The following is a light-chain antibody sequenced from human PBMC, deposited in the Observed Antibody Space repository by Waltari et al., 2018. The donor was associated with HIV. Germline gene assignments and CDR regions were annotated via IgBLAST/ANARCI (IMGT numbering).Light chain of an antibody. CDR2: AAS. V-gene: IGKV1-39*01. J-gene: IGKJ1*01. CDR1: QSIGRY. Sequence: DIQMTQSPSSLSAYVGDRVTITCRASQSIGRYLNWYQQKPGKAPKVLIYAASSLESGVPSRFSGSGSGTDFTFAISSLQPEDIATYYCQQSYGTLWTFGQGTKVQIK. CDR3: QQSYGTLWT.